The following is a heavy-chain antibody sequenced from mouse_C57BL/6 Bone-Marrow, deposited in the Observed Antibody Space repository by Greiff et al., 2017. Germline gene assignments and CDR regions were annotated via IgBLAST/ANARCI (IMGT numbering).Heavy chain of an antibody. CDR2: IYPRSGNT. CDR3: ARAGTKYCDV. V-gene: IGHV1-81*01. CDR1: GYTFTSYG. Sequence: VKLVESGAELARPGASVKLSCKASGYTFTSYGISWVKQRPGQGLEWIGEIYPRSGNTYYTEKFKGKATLTADKSSSTAYMELRSLTSEDSAVYFCARAGTKYCDVWGKGTTVTVSS. D-gene: IGHD4-1*01. J-gene: IGHJ1*03.